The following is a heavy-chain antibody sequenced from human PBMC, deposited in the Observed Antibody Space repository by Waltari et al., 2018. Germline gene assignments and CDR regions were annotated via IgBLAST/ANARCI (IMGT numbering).Heavy chain of an antibody. Sequence: EVQLVESGGGLVKPGGSLRLSCAASVFTFSIYSMNWVRQAPGKGLEWVSSISSSSSYIYYADSVKGRFTISRDNAKNSLYLQMNSLRAEDTAVYYCAREPQGWLVLDLRYFDLWGRGTLVTVSS. CDR3: AREPQGWLVLDLRYFDL. D-gene: IGHD6-19*01. CDR2: ISSSSSYI. CDR1: VFTFSIYS. V-gene: IGHV3-21*01. J-gene: IGHJ2*01.